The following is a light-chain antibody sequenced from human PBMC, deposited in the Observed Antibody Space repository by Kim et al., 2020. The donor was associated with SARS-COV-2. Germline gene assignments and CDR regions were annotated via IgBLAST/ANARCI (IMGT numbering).Light chain of an antibody. CDR1: QSVSGTY. V-gene: IGKV3-20*01. J-gene: IGKJ1*01. Sequence: PGERATLSCRASQSVSGTYLAWYQQKPGQAPRLLIYGASSRATGIPDRFSGSGSGTDFTLTISRLEPEDFAVYYCQQCGSSSRWTFGQGTKVDIK. CDR3: QQCGSSSRWT. CDR2: GAS.